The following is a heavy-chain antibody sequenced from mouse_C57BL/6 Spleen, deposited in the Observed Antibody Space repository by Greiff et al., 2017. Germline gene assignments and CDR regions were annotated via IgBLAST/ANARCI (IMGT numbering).Heavy chain of an antibody. J-gene: IGHJ2*01. CDR3: ARGSGTGYYFDY. D-gene: IGHD4-1*01. Sequence: QVQLKESGAELVKPGASVKISCKASGYAFSSYWMNWVKQRPGKGLEWIGQIYPGDGDTNYNGKFKGKATLTADKSSSTAYMQLSSLTSEDSAVYFCARGSGTGYYFDYWGQGTTLTVSS. CDR2: IYPGDGDT. V-gene: IGHV1-80*01. CDR1: GYAFSSYW.